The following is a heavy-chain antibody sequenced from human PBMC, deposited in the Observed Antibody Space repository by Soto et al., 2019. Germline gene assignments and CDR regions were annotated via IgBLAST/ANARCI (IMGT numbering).Heavy chain of an antibody. D-gene: IGHD3-10*01. CDR1: GFTFSSYG. CDR2: IWYDGSNK. V-gene: IGHV3-33*01. Sequence: PGGSLRLSCAASGFTFSSYGMHWVRQAPGKGLEWVAVIWYDGSNKYYADSVKGRFTISRDNSKNTLYLQMNSLRAEDTAVYYCASKFGELLADAFDSWGQGTMVTVSS. J-gene: IGHJ3*02. CDR3: ASKFGELLADAFDS.